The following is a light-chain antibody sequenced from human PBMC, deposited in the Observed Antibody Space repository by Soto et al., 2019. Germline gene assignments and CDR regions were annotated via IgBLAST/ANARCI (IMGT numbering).Light chain of an antibody. Sequence: QSALTQPASVSGSPGQSIAISCTGTSSDVGGYSYVSWYQQHPGKAPKVIIYDVSNRPSGISNRFSVSKSGNTASLTISGLQAEDEADYYCSSYTSSNTEVFGTGTKVTVL. J-gene: IGLJ1*01. V-gene: IGLV2-14*01. CDR3: SSYTSSNTEV. CDR1: SSDVGGYSY. CDR2: DVS.